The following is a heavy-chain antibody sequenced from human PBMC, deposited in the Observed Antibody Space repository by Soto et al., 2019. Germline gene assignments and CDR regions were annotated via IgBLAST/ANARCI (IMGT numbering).Heavy chain of an antibody. Sequence: ASVKVSCKASGYTFTSYGISWVRQAPGQGLEWMGWISAYNGNTNYAQKLQGRVTMTTDTSTSTAYMELRSLRSDDTAVYYCARDPKVAATPSSWFDPWGQGTLVTVSS. V-gene: IGHV1-18*01. CDR3: ARDPKVAATPSSWFDP. CDR2: ISAYNGNT. CDR1: GYTFTSYG. J-gene: IGHJ5*02. D-gene: IGHD2-15*01.